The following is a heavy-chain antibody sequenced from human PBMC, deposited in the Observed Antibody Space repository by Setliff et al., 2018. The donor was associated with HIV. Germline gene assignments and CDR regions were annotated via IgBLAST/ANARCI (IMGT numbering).Heavy chain of an antibody. CDR2: IYYSGST. Sequence: SETLSLTCTVSGGSISSGGYYWSWIRQHPGKGLEWIGYIYYSGSTYYNPSHKSRVTISVDTSKNQFSLKLSSVTAADTAVYYCARVPPLKAFGGVISLYYFDYWGQGTLVTV. J-gene: IGHJ4*02. CDR3: ARVPPLKAFGGVISLYYFDY. D-gene: IGHD3-16*02. V-gene: IGHV4-31*03. CDR1: GGSISSGGYY.